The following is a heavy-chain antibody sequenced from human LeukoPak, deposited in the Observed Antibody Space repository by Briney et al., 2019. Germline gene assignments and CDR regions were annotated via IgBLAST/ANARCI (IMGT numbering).Heavy chain of an antibody. CDR2: IYSGGST. V-gene: IGHV3-53*01. CDR3: ARVATLGANDAFDI. J-gene: IGHJ3*02. CDR1: GFTFSSYA. Sequence: GGSLRLSCAASGFTFSSYAMSWVRQAPGKGLEWVSVIYSGGSTYYADSVKGRFTISRDNSKNTLYLQMNSLRAEDTAVYYCARVATLGANDAFDIWGQGTMVTVSS. D-gene: IGHD4/OR15-4a*01.